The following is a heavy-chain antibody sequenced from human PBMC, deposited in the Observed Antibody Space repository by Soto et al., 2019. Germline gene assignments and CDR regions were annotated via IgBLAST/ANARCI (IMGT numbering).Heavy chain of an antibody. CDR1: GFTVSNNY. D-gene: IGHD3-16*01. CDR2: IYSGGST. V-gene: IGHV3-66*01. J-gene: IGHJ4*02. CDR3: AAYSHKGY. Sequence: EEQLVESGGDLVQPGGSLRLSCAASGFTVSNNYMSWVRQAAGKGLEGVSLIYSGGSTYYADSVKGRFTISRDSSKNTLHLKMNSLRAEDTAMYYCAAYSHKGYWGQATLVTVSS.